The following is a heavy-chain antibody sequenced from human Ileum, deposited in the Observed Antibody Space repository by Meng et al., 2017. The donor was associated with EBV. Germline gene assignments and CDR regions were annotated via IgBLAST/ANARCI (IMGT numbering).Heavy chain of an antibody. D-gene: IGHD1-26*01. CDR1: GASVTSSGYY. CDR3: ARDLRVGGAFDY. Sequence: QVQPQHSGPGLVRPSETLSLTCTVSGASVTSSGYYWSWLRQSPGKGLEWLGYVNYNGDSTYNPSLKSRVTIFIDTSKKQFYLNLTSATAADTAIYYCARDLRVGGAFDYWGQGTLVTVSS. V-gene: IGHV4-61*08. J-gene: IGHJ4*02. CDR2: VNYNGDS.